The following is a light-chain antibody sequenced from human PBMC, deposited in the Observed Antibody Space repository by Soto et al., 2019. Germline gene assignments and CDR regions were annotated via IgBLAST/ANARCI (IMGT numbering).Light chain of an antibody. CDR1: ESISNW. J-gene: IGKJ1*01. CDR3: QQYRTYS. CDR2: HAS. V-gene: IGKV1-5*02. Sequence: DIQLTQSPSTLPASVGDRVTLICRASESISNWLAWYQHKPGTAPKLLIYHASILETAVPSRFSANGSGTEFTLTISSLQPSDFATYYCQQYRTYSFGQGTKVDI.